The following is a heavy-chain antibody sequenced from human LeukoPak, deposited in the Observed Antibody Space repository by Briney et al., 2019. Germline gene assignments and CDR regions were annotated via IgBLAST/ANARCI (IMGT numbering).Heavy chain of an antibody. J-gene: IGHJ2*01. V-gene: IGHV4-59*08. CDR2: IYYSGST. CDR3: ARHIISSSWYFDL. D-gene: IGHD6-13*01. CDR1: GGSISSYY. Sequence: SETLSLTCTVSGGSISSYYWSWIRQLPGKGLEWIGYIYYSGSTNYNPSLKSRVTISVDTSKNQFSLKLSSVTAADTAVYYCARHIISSSWYFDLWGRGTLVTVSS.